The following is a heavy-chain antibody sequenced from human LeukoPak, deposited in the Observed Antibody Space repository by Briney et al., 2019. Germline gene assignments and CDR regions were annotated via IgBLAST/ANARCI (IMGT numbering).Heavy chain of an antibody. CDR2: IGGTGTST. CDR1: GFTFSSHA. CDR3: AKGKFLEWLSGIDY. Sequence: SGGSLRLSWAASGFTFSSHAMTWVPQAPGKGLEWVSGIGGTGTSTYYADSVKGRFTISRDSSKNTLYLQMNSLRAEDTAVYYCAKGKFLEWLSGIDYWGQGTLVTVSS. V-gene: IGHV3-23*01. J-gene: IGHJ4*02. D-gene: IGHD3-3*01.